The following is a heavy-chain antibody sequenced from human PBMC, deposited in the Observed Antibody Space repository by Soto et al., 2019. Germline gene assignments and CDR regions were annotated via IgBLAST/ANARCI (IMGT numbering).Heavy chain of an antibody. CDR1: GGTFTSYA. Sequence: GASVKVSCKASGGTFTSYAMHWVRQAPGQRLEWMGWINAGNGNTKYSQKFQGRVTITRDTSASTAYMELSSLRSEDTAVYYCARGADSTPISGYYHQDYFDYWGQGTLVTVSS. J-gene: IGHJ4*02. D-gene: IGHD3-22*01. CDR2: INAGNGNT. CDR3: ARGADSTPISGYYHQDYFDY. V-gene: IGHV1-3*01.